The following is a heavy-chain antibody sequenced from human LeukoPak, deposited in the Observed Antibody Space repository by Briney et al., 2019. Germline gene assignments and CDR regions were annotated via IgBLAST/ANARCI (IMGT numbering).Heavy chain of an antibody. V-gene: IGHV3-30*02. CDR2: IRSDGSDK. D-gene: IGHD1-1*01. CDR3: VEDTPTTGYHLDS. CDR1: GFTLRGYG. J-gene: IGHJ4*02. Sequence: GGSLRLSCAASGFTLRGYGMHWVRQAPGKGLEWVAFIRSDGSDKSDADSVKGRFTISRDNSENKLYLQINSLRVEDTAVYYCVEDTPTTGYHLDSWGQGTLVTVSS.